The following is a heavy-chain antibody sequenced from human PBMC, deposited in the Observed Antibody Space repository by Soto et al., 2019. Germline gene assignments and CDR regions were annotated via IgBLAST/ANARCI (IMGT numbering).Heavy chain of an antibody. Sequence: PSETLSLTCTVSGGSISSGDYYWSWIRQPPGKGLEWIGYIYYSGSTYYNPSLKSRVTISVDTSKNQFSLKLSSVTAADTAVYYCASAPYDSSGYYYFDYWGQGTLVTVSS. V-gene: IGHV4-30-4*01. J-gene: IGHJ4*02. CDR1: GGSISSGDYY. CDR2: IYYSGST. CDR3: ASAPYDSSGYYYFDY. D-gene: IGHD3-22*01.